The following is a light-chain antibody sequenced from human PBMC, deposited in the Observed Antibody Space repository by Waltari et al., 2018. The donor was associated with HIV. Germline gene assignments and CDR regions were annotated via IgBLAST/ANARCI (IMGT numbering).Light chain of an antibody. CDR1: RSDVGDYNF. Sequence: QSALTQPASVSGSPGQSLTISCTGARSDVGDYNFAAWYQQHPDNAPKLIINDVNDRPSGVSIRFSGSKSGNTASLTISGLQAEDEADYYCCSYSLTHTLVFGSGTKVTVL. CDR2: DVN. J-gene: IGLJ1*01. CDR3: CSYSLTHTLV. V-gene: IGLV2-14*03.